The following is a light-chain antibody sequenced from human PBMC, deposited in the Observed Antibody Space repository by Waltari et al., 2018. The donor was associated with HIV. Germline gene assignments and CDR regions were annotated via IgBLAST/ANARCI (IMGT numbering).Light chain of an antibody. CDR2: DTS. CDR1: QSVTSNY. Sequence: EIVLTQSPGTLSLSPGERATLSCRASQSVTSNYLAWYQQKPGQAPRLLIYDTSNRATGIPDRFSGSGSGTDFILTISRLEPEDFAVYYCQQYGSSPLTFGGGTKVEIK. V-gene: IGKV3-20*01. CDR3: QQYGSSPLT. J-gene: IGKJ4*01.